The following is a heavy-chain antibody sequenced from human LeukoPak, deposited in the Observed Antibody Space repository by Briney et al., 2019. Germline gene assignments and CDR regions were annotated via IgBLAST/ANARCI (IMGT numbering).Heavy chain of an antibody. J-gene: IGHJ6*02. Sequence: GASVKVSCKASGYTFTGYYMHWVRQAPGQGLEWMGWMNPNSGNTGYAQKFQGRVTMTRNTSISTAYMELSSLRSEDTAVYYCARWSPAAGTGYYYYGMDVWGQGTTVTVSS. V-gene: IGHV1-8*02. D-gene: IGHD1-1*01. CDR2: MNPNSGNT. CDR1: GYTFTGYY. CDR3: ARWSPAAGTGYYYYGMDV.